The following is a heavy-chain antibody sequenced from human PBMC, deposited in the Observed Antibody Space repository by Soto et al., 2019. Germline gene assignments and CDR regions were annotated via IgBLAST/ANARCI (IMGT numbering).Heavy chain of an antibody. CDR3: ARAGHSNGWREVLVDY. V-gene: IGHV4-59*01. J-gene: IGHJ4*02. Sequence: PSETLSLTCTVSGGSIISYYWSWSLQPPWKGLEWIGYIYYSGSTNYNPSLKSRVTISVDTSKNQFSLKLSSVTAADTAVYYCARAGHSNGWREVLVDYWGQGTLVTVSS. CDR2: IYYSGST. CDR1: GGSIISYY. D-gene: IGHD6-19*01.